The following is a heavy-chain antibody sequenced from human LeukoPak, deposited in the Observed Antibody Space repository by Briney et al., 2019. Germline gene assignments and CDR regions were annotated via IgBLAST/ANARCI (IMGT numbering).Heavy chain of an antibody. CDR2: ISTGSTTI. CDR1: GFTFRYYD. V-gene: IGHV3-48*02. D-gene: IGHD2-2*01. CDR3: ARASCTSSTCHPYWYFDL. Sequence: GGSLRLSCAASGFTFRYYDMTWVRQAPGKGLEWVSYISTGSTTIYYAGSVKGRFTISRDNAKNSLYLQMSSLRDEDTAVFYSARASCTSSTCHPYWYFDLWGRGTLVTVSS. J-gene: IGHJ2*01.